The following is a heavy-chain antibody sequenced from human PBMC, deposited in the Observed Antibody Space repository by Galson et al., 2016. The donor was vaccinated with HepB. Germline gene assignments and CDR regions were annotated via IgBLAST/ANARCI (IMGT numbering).Heavy chain of an antibody. CDR2: ITPSNGNA. CDR1: GYTFTYRY. J-gene: IGHJ4*02. CDR3: VGGYNEVGDY. Sequence: SVKVSCKASGYTFTYRYLHWVRQAPGQTLEWMGWITPSNGNANYAQKFKDRVAFTRDTSMSTGYMELSSLRSEDTAIYYCVGGYNEVGDYWGQGTLVTVSS. V-gene: IGHV1-45*02. D-gene: IGHD5-24*01.